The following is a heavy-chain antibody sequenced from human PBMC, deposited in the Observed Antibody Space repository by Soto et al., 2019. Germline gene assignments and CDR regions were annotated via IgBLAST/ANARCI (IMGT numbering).Heavy chain of an antibody. J-gene: IGHJ4*02. CDR3: AREAYQLPFDN. Sequence: QVQLQESGPGLVKPSETLSLTCTVSGGSIKNYYWNWIRQPPGKGLEWIGYIYNSGSAKYNPSLKRRVTIAVHMSKNQFSLKLSSVTAADTAVYYCAREAYQLPFDNWGQGTLVTVSS. V-gene: IGHV4-59*01. CDR2: IYNSGSA. CDR1: GGSIKNYY. D-gene: IGHD2-2*01.